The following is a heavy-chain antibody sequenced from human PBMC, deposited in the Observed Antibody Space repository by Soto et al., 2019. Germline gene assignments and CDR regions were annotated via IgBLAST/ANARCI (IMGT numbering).Heavy chain of an antibody. V-gene: IGHV4-34*01. Sequence: ETLSLTCAVYGGSFSGYYWSWIRQPPGKGLEWIGEINHSGSTNYNPSLKSRVTISVDTSKNQFSLKLSSVTAADTAVYYCARALRYYYDSSGYYGRARGYYGMDVWGQGTTVTVSS. CDR1: GGSFSGYY. J-gene: IGHJ6*02. CDR3: ARALRYYYDSSGYYGRARGYYGMDV. CDR2: INHSGST. D-gene: IGHD3-22*01.